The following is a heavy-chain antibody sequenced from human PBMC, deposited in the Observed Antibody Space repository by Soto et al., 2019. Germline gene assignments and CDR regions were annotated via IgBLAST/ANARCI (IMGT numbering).Heavy chain of an antibody. CDR2: ISDSGAVI. D-gene: IGHD2-2*01. V-gene: IGHV3-23*01. Sequence: GGSLRLSCTASGFTFRNYAMIWVRQAPGKGLQWVSGISDSGAVIFHADSVRGRFTISRDNSKNTLYLQMTSLGADDSAIYYCARALVEVPAHPRLDAFDLWGQGTVVTVSS. CDR3: ARALVEVPAHPRLDAFDL. CDR1: GFTFRNYA. J-gene: IGHJ3*01.